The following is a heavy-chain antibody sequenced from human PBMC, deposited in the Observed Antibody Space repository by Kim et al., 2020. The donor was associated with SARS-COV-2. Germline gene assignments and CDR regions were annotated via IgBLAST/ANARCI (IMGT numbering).Heavy chain of an antibody. CDR2: ISYDGSNK. CDR3: AKGDYSSGWSTPDY. D-gene: IGHD6-19*01. CDR1: GFTFSSYG. J-gene: IGHJ4*02. V-gene: IGHV3-30*18. Sequence: GGSLRLSCAASGFTFSSYGMHWVRQAPGKGLEWVAVISYDGSNKYYADSVKGRFTISRDNSKNTLYLQMNSLRAEDTAVYYCAKGDYSSGWSTPDYWGQGTLVTFSS.